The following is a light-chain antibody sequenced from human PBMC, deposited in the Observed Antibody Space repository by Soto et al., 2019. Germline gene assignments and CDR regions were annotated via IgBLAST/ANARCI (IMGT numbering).Light chain of an antibody. CDR3: CSYAGSSRYV. CDR1: SSDVGSYNL. J-gene: IGLJ1*01. Sequence: QSALTQPASVSGSPGQSITISCTGTSSDVGSYNLVSWYQQHPGKAPKLMIYEVSKRPSGVSNRFSGSKSGNTASLTISGLQAEDEADYSCCSYAGSSRYVFGTGTKVTVL. CDR2: EVS. V-gene: IGLV2-23*02.